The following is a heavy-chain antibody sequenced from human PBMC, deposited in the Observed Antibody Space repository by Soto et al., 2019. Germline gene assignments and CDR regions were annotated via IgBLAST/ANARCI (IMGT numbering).Heavy chain of an antibody. Sequence: SETLSLTCAVDGGSFIDYYWSWIRKHTGKGLEWIGEINHSGSANYNPSLKSRVTISVDTSKNQFSLKLSSVTAADTAVYYFGIVLAGRTFYYYYYMAVWGKGTTVTVSS. J-gene: IGHJ6*03. CDR2: INHSGSA. V-gene: IGHV4-34*01. CDR3: GIVLAGRTFYYYYYMAV. D-gene: IGHD6-19*01. CDR1: GGSFIDYY.